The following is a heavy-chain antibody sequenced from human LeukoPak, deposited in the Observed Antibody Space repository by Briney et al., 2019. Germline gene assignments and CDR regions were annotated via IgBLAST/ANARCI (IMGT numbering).Heavy chain of an antibody. Sequence: SSETLSLTCTVSGVSISSSSYYWGWIRQPPGKGLEWIGSIYYSGSTYYNPSLKSRVTISVDTSKNQFSLKLSSVTAADTAVYYCARRGTNDFWSGYYSDYWSQGTLVTVSS. CDR3: ARRGTNDFWSGYYSDY. D-gene: IGHD3-3*01. CDR1: GVSISSSSYY. CDR2: IYYSGST. V-gene: IGHV4-39*01. J-gene: IGHJ4*02.